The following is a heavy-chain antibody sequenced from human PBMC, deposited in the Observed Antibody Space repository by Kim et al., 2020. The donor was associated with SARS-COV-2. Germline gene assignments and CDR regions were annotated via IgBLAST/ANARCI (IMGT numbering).Heavy chain of an antibody. V-gene: IGHV3-33*01. J-gene: IGHJ2*01. Sequence: YADSGNGQFTISGDNSKTTLYLQMNSRRAEDTAVYYCAGDVVVTEDWYFDLWGRGTLVTVSS. D-gene: IGHD2-21*02. CDR3: AGDVVVTEDWYFDL.